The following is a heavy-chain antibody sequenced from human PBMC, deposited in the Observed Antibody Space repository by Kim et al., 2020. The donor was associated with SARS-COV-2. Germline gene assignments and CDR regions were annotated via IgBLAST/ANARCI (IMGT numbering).Heavy chain of an antibody. J-gene: IGHJ6*02. CDR3: AKDISYYDSSGPPSSGDYYYYGMDV. CDR2: ISWNSGSI. Sequence: GGSLRLSCAASGFTFDDYAMHWVRQAPGKGLEWVSGISWNSGSIGYADSVKGRFTISRDNAKNSLYLQMNSLRAEDTALYYCAKDISYYDSSGPPSSGDYYYYGMDVWGQGTTVTVSS. V-gene: IGHV3-9*01. CDR1: GFTFDDYA. D-gene: IGHD3-22*01.